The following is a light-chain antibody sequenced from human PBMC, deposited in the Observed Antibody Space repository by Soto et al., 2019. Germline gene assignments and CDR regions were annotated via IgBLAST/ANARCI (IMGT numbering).Light chain of an antibody. Sequence: EIVLTQSPGTLSLSPGERATLSCRASQSLTSSYLAWYQQKPGQSPRLLIYGASRRATGIPDRFSGSGSGTDFTLNISRLEPEDFAVYYCQQYDASLWTFGQGTKVEIK. CDR3: QQYDASLWT. CDR1: QSLTSSY. CDR2: GAS. V-gene: IGKV3-20*01. J-gene: IGKJ1*01.